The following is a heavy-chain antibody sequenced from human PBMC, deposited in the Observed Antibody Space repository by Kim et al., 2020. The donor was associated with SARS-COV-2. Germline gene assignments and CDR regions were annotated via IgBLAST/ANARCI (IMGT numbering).Heavy chain of an antibody. D-gene: IGHD2-15*01. CDR3: ARDLLYCSGGSCYNYGMDV. J-gene: IGHJ6*02. V-gene: IGHV3-53*01. Sequence: GRFTISRDNSKNTLYLQMNSLRAEDTAVYYCARDLLYCSGGSCYNYGMDVWGQGTTVTVSS.